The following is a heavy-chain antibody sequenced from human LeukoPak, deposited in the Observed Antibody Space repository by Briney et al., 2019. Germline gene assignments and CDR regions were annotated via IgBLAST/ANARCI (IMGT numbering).Heavy chain of an antibody. CDR1: GFTLSSYG. V-gene: IGHV3-21*01. D-gene: IGHD6-19*01. J-gene: IGHJ3*02. Sequence: GGSLRLSCAASGFTLSSYGMHWVRQAPGKGLEWVSSISSSSSYIYYADSVKGRFTISRDNAKNSLYLQMNSLRAEDTAVYYCARVRSSGWYSTPDAFDIWGQGTMVTVSS. CDR2: ISSSSSYI. CDR3: ARVRSSGWYSTPDAFDI.